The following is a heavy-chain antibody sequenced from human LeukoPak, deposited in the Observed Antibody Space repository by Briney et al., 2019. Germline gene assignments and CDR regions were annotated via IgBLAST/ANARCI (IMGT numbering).Heavy chain of an antibody. CDR2: IIPIFGTA. Sequence: SVKVSCKASGGTFSSYAISWVRQAPGQGLEWKGGIIPIFGTANYAQKFQGRVTITADESTSTAYMELSSLRSEDTAVYYCARYFLDAFDIWGQGTMVTVSS. CDR3: ARYFLDAFDI. J-gene: IGHJ3*02. D-gene: IGHD3-9*01. CDR1: GGTFSSYA. V-gene: IGHV1-69*01.